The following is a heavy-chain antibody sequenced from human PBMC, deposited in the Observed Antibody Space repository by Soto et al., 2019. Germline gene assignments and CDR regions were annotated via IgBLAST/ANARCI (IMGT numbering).Heavy chain of an antibody. J-gene: IGHJ4*02. CDR3: ARGGDPRIIAAAGTCDY. D-gene: IGHD6-13*01. V-gene: IGHV1-18*01. Sequence: ASVKGSFKASGYTFTSYGISWLRQAPGQGLEWMGWISAYNGNTNYAQKLQGRVTMTTDTSTSTAYMELRSLRSDDTAVYYCARGGDPRIIAAAGTCDYWGQGTLVTVSS. CDR2: ISAYNGNT. CDR1: GYTFTSYG.